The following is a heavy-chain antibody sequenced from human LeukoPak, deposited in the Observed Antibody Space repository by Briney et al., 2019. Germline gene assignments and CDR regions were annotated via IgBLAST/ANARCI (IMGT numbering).Heavy chain of an antibody. V-gene: IGHV3-74*01. J-gene: IGHJ4*02. CDR3: ARAGYDSSGSYIATFDY. Sequence: GSLRLSRGASGFTFSSYWMFWVRQAPGKGLVWVSRINTDGSSTTHADSVKGRFTISRDNAKNTLYLQMNSLRAEDTAVYYCARAGYDSSGSYIATFDYWGQGTLVTVSS. CDR1: GFTFSSYW. D-gene: IGHD3-22*01. CDR2: INTDGSST.